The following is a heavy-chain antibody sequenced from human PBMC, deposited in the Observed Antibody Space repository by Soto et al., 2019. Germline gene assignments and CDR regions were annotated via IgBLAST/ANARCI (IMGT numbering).Heavy chain of an antibody. CDR1: GGSFSGYY. D-gene: IGHD6-6*01. J-gene: IGHJ4*02. CDR3: AISPRVVSYSSSSRYYFDY. Sequence: SETLSLTCAVYGGSFSGYYWSWIRQPPGKGLEWIGEINHSGSTNYNPSLKSRVTISVDTSKNQFSLKLSSVTAADTAVYYCAISPRVVSYSSSSRYYFDYWGQGTLVTVSS. V-gene: IGHV4-34*01. CDR2: INHSGST.